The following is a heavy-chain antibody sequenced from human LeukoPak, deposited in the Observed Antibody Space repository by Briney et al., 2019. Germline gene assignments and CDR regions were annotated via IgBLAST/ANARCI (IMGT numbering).Heavy chain of an antibody. D-gene: IGHD4-11*01. CDR3: ARARYSNGFRWFDY. CDR1: SGSITNYY. V-gene: IGHV4-59*01. CDR2: INYSGST. J-gene: IGHJ4*02. Sequence: SETLSLTCAVSSGSITNYYWNGLRQPPGKGLEWIGYINYSGSTNYNPSLKSRVTISIDMSKNKFSLKLNSVTAADTAADYCARARYSNGFRWFDYWGQGALVTVSS.